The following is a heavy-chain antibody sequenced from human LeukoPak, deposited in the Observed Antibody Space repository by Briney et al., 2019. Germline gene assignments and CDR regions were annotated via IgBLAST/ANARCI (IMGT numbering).Heavy chain of an antibody. CDR2: IRYDGSKK. CDR3: ARGAHKRDDYGGFFDY. Sequence: GGSLRLSCVASGFTFSTYGMSWVRQAPGKGLEWVALIRYDGSKKYYADSVKGRVTISRDNSKNTLYLQMNSLRPEDTAVYYCARGAHKRDDYGGFFDYWGQGTLVTVSS. J-gene: IGHJ4*02. D-gene: IGHD4-23*01. CDR1: GFTFSTYG. V-gene: IGHV3-30*02.